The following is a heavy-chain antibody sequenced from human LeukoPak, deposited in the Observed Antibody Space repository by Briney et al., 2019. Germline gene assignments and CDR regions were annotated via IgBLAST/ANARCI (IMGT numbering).Heavy chain of an antibody. J-gene: IGHJ5*02. CDR2: IYPADSST. Sequence: GESLRISCKASGYGFSNYWMGRVRQLPGKGPEWVGFIYPADSSTRYSPSFQGQVTISADKSISTAYLQWSSLKASDTAMYYCARRYYHTTEFDPWGQGTLVTVSS. CDR1: GYGFSNYW. CDR3: ARRYYHTTEFDP. D-gene: IGHD3-10*01. V-gene: IGHV5-51*01.